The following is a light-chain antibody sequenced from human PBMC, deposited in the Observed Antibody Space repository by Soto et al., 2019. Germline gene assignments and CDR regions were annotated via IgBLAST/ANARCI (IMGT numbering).Light chain of an antibody. CDR1: QSVSNNY. CDR2: GAS. V-gene: IGKV3-20*01. J-gene: IGKJ1*01. Sequence: EIELTQSPGTLSLSPGERATLSCRASQSVSNNYLAWYQQKPCQAPRLLIYGASNRATGIPDRFSGNGSGTDFTLTISRLEPEDFAVYYCQQYGSSGTFGQGTKLDIK. CDR3: QQYGSSGT.